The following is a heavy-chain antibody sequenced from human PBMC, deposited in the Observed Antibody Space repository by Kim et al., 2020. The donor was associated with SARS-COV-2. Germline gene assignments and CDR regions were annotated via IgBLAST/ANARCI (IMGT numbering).Heavy chain of an antibody. V-gene: IGHV4-59*08. J-gene: IGHJ4*02. Sequence: YSGSTNYNPSLNSRVTISVDTSKNQFSLTLSSVTAADTAIYYCARKQGDYWGQGTLVTVSS. CDR3: ARKQGDY. CDR2: YSGST.